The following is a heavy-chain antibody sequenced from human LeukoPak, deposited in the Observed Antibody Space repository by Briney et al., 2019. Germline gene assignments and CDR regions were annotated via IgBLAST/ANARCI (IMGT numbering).Heavy chain of an antibody. CDR3: ARHRGSGWSDFDY. V-gene: IGHV4-34*01. D-gene: IGHD6-19*01. CDR1: GGSFSGYY. CDR2: INHSGSA. J-gene: IGHJ4*02. Sequence: KPSETLSLTCAVYGGSFSGYYWSWIRQPPGKGLEWIGEINHSGSADYNPSLKSRVTISVDTSKNQFSLKLTSVTAADTAVYYCARHRGSGWSDFDYWGQGTLVTVSS.